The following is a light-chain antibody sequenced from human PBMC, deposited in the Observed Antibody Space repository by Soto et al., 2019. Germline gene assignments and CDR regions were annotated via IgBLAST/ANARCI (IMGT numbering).Light chain of an antibody. CDR3: QQYNGWPLT. CDR2: VAS. Sequence: EIVMTQSPVTLSVSPGDRATLSCRASQSVNSNLAWYQHKPGQTPKLLIYVASTRATGIPARFSGSGSGTEFTLTISRLQSEDFAVYYCQQYNGWPLTFGXGTXX. CDR1: QSVNSN. J-gene: IGKJ4*01. V-gene: IGKV3-15*01.